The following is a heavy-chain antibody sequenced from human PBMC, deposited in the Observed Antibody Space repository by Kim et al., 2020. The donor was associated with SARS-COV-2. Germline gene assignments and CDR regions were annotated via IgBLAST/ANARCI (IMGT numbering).Heavy chain of an antibody. Sequence: SETLSLTCTVSGGSIRSGGYFWIWIRQHPGKGLEWIGYIYNSGSTYYNPSLKSRVTITVDTSKNQLSLKLSSVTAADTAVYYCARVNGGGGQGVNRFDPWGQGTLVTVSS. CDR2: IYNSGST. CDR3: ARVNGGGGQGVNRFDP. CDR1: GGSIRSGGYF. V-gene: IGHV4-31*03. J-gene: IGHJ5*02. D-gene: IGHD2-21*01.